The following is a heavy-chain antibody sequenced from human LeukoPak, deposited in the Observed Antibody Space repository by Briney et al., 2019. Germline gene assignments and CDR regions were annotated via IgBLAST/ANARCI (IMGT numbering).Heavy chain of an antibody. CDR1: GFTFISYW. D-gene: IGHD5-18*01. V-gene: IGHV3-74*01. Sequence: GGSLRLSCAASGFTFISYWMHWVRRAPGKGLVWVSRINGYGSSTDFADSVKGRFTISRDNAKNTLYLQMNSLRAEDTAVYYCARDAPGNTALDYWGQGTLVTVSS. CDR2: INGYGSST. J-gene: IGHJ4*02. CDR3: ARDAPGNTALDY.